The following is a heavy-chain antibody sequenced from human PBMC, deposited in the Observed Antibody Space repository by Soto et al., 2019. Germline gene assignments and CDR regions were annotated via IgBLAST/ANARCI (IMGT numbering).Heavy chain of an antibody. V-gene: IGHV1-18*01. CDR2: ISAYNGNT. CDR3: ARERGEYYYDSSGYRDAFDI. Sequence: ASVKVSCKASGYTFPNYGISWVRQAPGQGLECMGWISAYNGNTKYAQKFQGRVTMTTDTSTSTAYMELRSLRSDDTAVYYCARERGEYYYDSSGYRDAFDIWGQGTTVTVS. J-gene: IGHJ3*02. CDR1: GYTFPNYG. D-gene: IGHD3-22*01.